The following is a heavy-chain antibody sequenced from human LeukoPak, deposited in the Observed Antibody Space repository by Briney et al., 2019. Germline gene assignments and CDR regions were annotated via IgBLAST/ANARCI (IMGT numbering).Heavy chain of an antibody. D-gene: IGHD1-26*01. CDR1: GGSISSSSHY. J-gene: IGHJ4*02. CDR2: IYYSGST. V-gene: IGHV4-39*01. Sequence: SETLSLTCTVSGGSISSSSHYWGWIRQPPGKGLEWIGSIYYSGSTYYNPSLKSRVTISVDTSKNQFSLKLSSVTAADTAVYYCARHQTVGASINVIDYWGQGTLVTVSS. CDR3: ARHQTVGASINVIDY.